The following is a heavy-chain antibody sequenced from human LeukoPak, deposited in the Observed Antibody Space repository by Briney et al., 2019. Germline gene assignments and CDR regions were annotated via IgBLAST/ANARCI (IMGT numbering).Heavy chain of an antibody. CDR2: IYSGGST. J-gene: IGHJ4*02. Sequence: GGSLRLSCAASGFTVSSNYMSWVRQAPGKGLEWVSVIYSGGSTYYADSVKGRFTISGDNSKNTLYLQMNSLRPEDTAVYYCARGSRNVYFHYWGQGTLVTVSS. V-gene: IGHV3-66*02. CDR1: GFTVSSNY. CDR3: ARGSRNVYFHY. D-gene: IGHD2-8*01.